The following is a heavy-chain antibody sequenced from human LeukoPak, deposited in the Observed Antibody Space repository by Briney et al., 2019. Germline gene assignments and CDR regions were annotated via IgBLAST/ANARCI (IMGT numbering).Heavy chain of an antibody. J-gene: IGHJ4*02. CDR3: AKDFRTYYYDSSGYYGDY. CDR2: ISGSGGST. Sequence: GGSLRLSCAASGFTFSSYAMSWVRQAPGKGLEWVSAISGSGGSTHYADSVKGRFTISRDNSKNTLYLQMNSLRAEDTAVYYCAKDFRTYYYDSSGYYGDYWGQGTLVTVSS. V-gene: IGHV3-23*01. CDR1: GFTFSSYA. D-gene: IGHD3-22*01.